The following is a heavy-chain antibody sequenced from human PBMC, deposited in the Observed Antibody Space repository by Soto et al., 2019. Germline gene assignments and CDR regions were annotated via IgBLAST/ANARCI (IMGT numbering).Heavy chain of an antibody. V-gene: IGHV3-30-3*01. CDR1: GFTFSIYA. D-gene: IGHD1-1*01. CDR3: ARDWYSEGEY. Sequence: QVQLVESGGGVVQPGRSLRLSCAASGFTFSIYAMHWVRQAPGKGLEWVALISYDGSNKYSADSVKGRFTISRDNSKNTLYLQMNSLRTEDTAVHYCARDWYSEGEYWGQGTLVTVSS. CDR2: ISYDGSNK. J-gene: IGHJ4*02.